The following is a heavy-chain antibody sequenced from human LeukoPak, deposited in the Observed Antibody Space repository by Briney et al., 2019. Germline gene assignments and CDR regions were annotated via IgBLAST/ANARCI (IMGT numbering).Heavy chain of an antibody. CDR1: GGSISSYY. CDR3: ARDSSGYRRGSFDY. J-gene: IGHJ4*02. CDR2: IYYSGST. Sequence: SETLSLTCTVSGGSISSYYWSWIRQPPGKGLEWIGYIYYSGSTNYNPSLKSRVTISVDTSNNQFSLKLSSVAAADTAVYYCARDSSGYRRGSFDYWGQGTLVTVSS. D-gene: IGHD3-22*01. V-gene: IGHV4-59*01.